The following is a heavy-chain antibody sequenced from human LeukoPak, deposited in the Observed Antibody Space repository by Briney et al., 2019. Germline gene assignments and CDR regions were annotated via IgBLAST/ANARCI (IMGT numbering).Heavy chain of an antibody. CDR2: IYPGDSDT. CDR3: ARLMVRGVIPLYFDY. J-gene: IGHJ4*02. CDR1: GYSFTSYW. Sequence: GGSLKISCKGSGYSFTSYWIGWVRQMPGKGLEWMGIIYPGDSDTRYSPSFQGQVTISADKPISTAYLQWSSLKASDTAMYYCARLMVRGVIPLYFDYWGQGTLVTVSS. D-gene: IGHD3-10*01. V-gene: IGHV5-51*01.